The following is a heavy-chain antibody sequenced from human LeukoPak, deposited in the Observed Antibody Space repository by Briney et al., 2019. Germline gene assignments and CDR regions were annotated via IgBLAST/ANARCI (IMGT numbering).Heavy chain of an antibody. CDR2: ISSSSNYI. CDR1: GFTFSSYT. J-gene: IGHJ6*03. Sequence: GGSLRLSCAASGFTFSSYTMNWLRQAPGKGLERVSSISSSSNYIYYADSVKGRFTISRDNSKNTQYLQMNSLRAEDTAVYYCAKKLVPAARGFHYYYYMDVWGKGTTVTVSS. D-gene: IGHD2-2*01. CDR3: AKKLVPAARGFHYYYYMDV. V-gene: IGHV3-21*04.